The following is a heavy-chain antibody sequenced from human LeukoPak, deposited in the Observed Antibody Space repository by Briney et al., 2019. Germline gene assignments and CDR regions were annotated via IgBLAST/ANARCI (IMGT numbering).Heavy chain of an antibody. Sequence: SETLSLTCTVSGYSIRSGYYWGWIRQPPGKGLEWIGYIYYSGSTYYNPSLKSRVTISVDTSKNQFSLKLSSVTAADTAVYYCAREYYDSSGEFGYWGQGTLVTVSS. D-gene: IGHD3-22*01. J-gene: IGHJ4*02. CDR2: IYYSGST. CDR3: AREYYDSSGEFGY. V-gene: IGHV4-38-2*02. CDR1: GYSIRSGYY.